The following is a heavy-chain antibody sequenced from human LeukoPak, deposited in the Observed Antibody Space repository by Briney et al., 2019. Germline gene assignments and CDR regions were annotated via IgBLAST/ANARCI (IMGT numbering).Heavy chain of an antibody. Sequence: SETLSLTCTVSGYSISSGYYWGWIRQPPGRGLEWIGSIYHSGSTYYNPSLKSRVTISVDTSKNQFSLKLSSVTAADTAVYYCARASRGYSYGRDYWGQGTLVTVSS. CDR2: IYHSGST. CDR1: GYSISSGYY. CDR3: ARASRGYSYGRDY. D-gene: IGHD5-18*01. J-gene: IGHJ4*02. V-gene: IGHV4-38-2*02.